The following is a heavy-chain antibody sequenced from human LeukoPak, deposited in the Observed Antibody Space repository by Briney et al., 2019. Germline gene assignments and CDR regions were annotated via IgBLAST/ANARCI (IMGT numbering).Heavy chain of an antibody. V-gene: IGHV3-21*01. CDR2: ISSSSTYI. CDR1: GFIFSSYS. J-gene: IGHJ4*02. CDR3: ARGLEYCGGDCYSVY. Sequence: GGSLRLSCAASGFIFSSYSMNWVRQAPGKGLEWVSSISSSSTYIYYADSVKGRFTISRDNAKNSLYLQMNSLRAEDTAVYYCARGLEYCGGDCYSVYWGQGTLVTVSS. D-gene: IGHD2-21*02.